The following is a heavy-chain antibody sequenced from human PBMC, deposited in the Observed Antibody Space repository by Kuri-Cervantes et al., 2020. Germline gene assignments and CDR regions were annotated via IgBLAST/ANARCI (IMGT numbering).Heavy chain of an antibody. D-gene: IGHD3-10*01. CDR2: INHSGST. CDR3: AKVGPMVRGIAFDP. CDR1: GGSFSGYY. J-gene: IGHJ5*02. V-gene: IGHV4-34*01. Sequence: ESLKISCAVYGGSFSGYYWSWIRQPPGKGLEWIGEINHSGSTNYNPSLKSRVTISVDTSKNQFSLKLSSVTAEDTAVYYCAKVGPMVRGIAFDPWGQGTLVTVSS.